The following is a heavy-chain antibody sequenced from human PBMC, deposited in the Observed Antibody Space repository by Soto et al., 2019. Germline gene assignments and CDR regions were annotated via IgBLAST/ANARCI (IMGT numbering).Heavy chain of an antibody. D-gene: IGHD2-15*01. J-gene: IGHJ3*02. V-gene: IGHV1-18*01. CDR1: GYTFTSYG. Sequence: ASVKVSCKASGYTFTSYGISWVRQAPGEGLEWMGWISAYNGNTNYAQKLQGRVTMTTDTSTSTAYMELRSLRSDDTAVYYCARDLGPFGGRDDAFDIWGQGTMVTVSS. CDR3: ARDLGPFGGRDDAFDI. CDR2: ISAYNGNT.